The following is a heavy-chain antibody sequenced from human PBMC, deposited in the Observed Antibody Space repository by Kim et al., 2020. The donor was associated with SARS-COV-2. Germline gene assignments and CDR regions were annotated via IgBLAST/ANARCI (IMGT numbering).Heavy chain of an antibody. J-gene: IGHJ6*02. CDR1: GGTFSSYA. CDR3: ASPSTIFGVVIVPYYYGMDV. Sequence: SVKVSCKASGGTFSSYAISWVRQAPGQGLEWMGGIIPIFGTANYAQKFQGRVTITADESTSTAYMELSSLRSEDTAVYYCASPSTIFGVVIVPYYYGMDVWGQGTTVTVSS. CDR2: IIPIFGTA. V-gene: IGHV1-69*13. D-gene: IGHD3-3*01.